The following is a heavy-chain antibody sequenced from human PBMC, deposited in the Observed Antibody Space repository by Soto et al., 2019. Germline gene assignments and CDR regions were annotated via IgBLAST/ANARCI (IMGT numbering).Heavy chain of an antibody. Sequence: ASVKVSCKVSGYTLTELSMHWVRQAPGKGLEWMGGFDPEDGETIYAQKFQGRVTMTKDTSTDTAYMELSSLRSEDTAVYYCATRPLDTAIWGSLFDPWGQGTLVTVSS. CDR1: GYTLTELS. J-gene: IGHJ5*02. CDR2: FDPEDGET. CDR3: ATRPLDTAIWGSLFDP. D-gene: IGHD7-27*01. V-gene: IGHV1-24*01.